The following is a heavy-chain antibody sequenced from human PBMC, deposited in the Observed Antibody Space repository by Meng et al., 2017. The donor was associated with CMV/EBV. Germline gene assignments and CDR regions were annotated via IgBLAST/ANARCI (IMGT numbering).Heavy chain of an antibody. Sequence: SQTLSLTCTVSGGSVSSGSYSWSWIRQPPGKGLKWIGYIYYSGSTNYNPSLKSRVTISVDTSKNQFSLKLSSVTAADTAVYYCARATSRGDFWSGYYRGYFDYWGQGTLVTVSS. V-gene: IGHV4-61*01. CDR1: GGSVSSGSYS. D-gene: IGHD3-3*01. CDR3: ARATSRGDFWSGYYRGYFDY. CDR2: IYYSGST. J-gene: IGHJ4*02.